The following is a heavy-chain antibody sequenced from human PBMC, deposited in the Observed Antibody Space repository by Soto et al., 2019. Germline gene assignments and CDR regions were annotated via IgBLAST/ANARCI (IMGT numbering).Heavy chain of an antibody. Sequence: PSETLSLTCTVPGGSISSSTYYWGWIRQPPGKGLEWIGSIYYSGTTYYNPSLRSRVTISVDTSKNQFSLKLSSVTAADTAVYYCATTLLRLFNWFDPWGQGTLVTVSS. D-gene: IGHD3-3*01. V-gene: IGHV4-39*01. J-gene: IGHJ5*02. CDR1: GGSISSSTYY. CDR2: IYYSGTT. CDR3: ATTLLRLFNWFDP.